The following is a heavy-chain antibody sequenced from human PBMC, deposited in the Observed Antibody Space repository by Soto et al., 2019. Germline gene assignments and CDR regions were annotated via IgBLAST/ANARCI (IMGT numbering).Heavy chain of an antibody. D-gene: IGHD1-26*01. Sequence: EVQLVESGGGLVQPGGSLRLSCAASGFTFSTYWMHWVRQAPGKGPVWVSRISSDGSVTDYAGSVKGRFTISGDNAKNTPYLQMNSLRAEDTAVDYGVCAMTTAGATTKGDCWGQGALVTESS. J-gene: IGHJ4*02. CDR3: VCAMTTAGATTKGDC. V-gene: IGHV3-74*01. CDR2: ISSDGSVT. CDR1: GFTFSTYW.